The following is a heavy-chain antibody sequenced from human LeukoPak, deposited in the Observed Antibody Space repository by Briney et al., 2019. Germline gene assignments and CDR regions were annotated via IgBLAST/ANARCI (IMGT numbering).Heavy chain of an antibody. V-gene: IGHV3-49*04. Sequence: GGSLRLSCAASGFTFSSYAMHWVRQAPGKGLEWVGFIRSKVYGGTTEYAASVKGRFTISRDDSKSIAYLQMNSLKTEDTAVYYCTREWELVLPRGQPFDYWGQGTLVTVSS. CDR1: GFTFSSYA. CDR3: TREWELVLPRGQPFDY. CDR2: IRSKVYGGTT. D-gene: IGHD1-26*01. J-gene: IGHJ4*02.